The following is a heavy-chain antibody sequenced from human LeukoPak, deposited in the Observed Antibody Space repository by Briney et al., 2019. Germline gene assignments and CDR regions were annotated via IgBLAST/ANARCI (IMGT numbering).Heavy chain of an antibody. J-gene: IGHJ4*02. CDR2: ITWNGNNI. V-gene: IGHV3-9*01. CDR3: AKGSGYYCDRISFDY. CDR1: GFSFNDYT. Sequence: PGGSLRLSCAASGFSFNDYTMHWVRQAPGKGLEWVSGITWNGNNIAYADSVKGRFTISRDNTRNTLYLQMNSLRPEDTALYYCAKGSGYYCDRISFDYWGRGNLVTVSS. D-gene: IGHD3-22*01.